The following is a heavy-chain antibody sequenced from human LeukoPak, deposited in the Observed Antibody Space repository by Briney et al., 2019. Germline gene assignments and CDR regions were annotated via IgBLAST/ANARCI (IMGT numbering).Heavy chain of an antibody. D-gene: IGHD1-14*01. J-gene: IGHJ6*02. CDR2: IYYSGST. CDR3: ARVGGTNYYYYGMDV. CDR1: GGSISNYY. V-gene: IGHV4-59*01. Sequence: SETLSLTCTVSGGSISNYYWSWIRQPPGKGLEWIGYIYYSGSTDYNPSLRSRVTISVDTSKNQFSLKLSSVTAADTAVYYCARVGGTNYYYYGMDVWGQGTTVTVSS.